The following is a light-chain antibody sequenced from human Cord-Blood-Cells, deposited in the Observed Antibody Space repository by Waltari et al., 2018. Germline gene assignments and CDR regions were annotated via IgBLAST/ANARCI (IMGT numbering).Light chain of an antibody. CDR2: DAS. CDR3: QQYNSYSWT. CDR1: LRISSW. V-gene: IGKV1-5*01. J-gene: IGKJ1*01. Sequence: DTQTTPSPSTLSASVGARASITCRASLRISSWLAWYQQKPGKAPKLLIYDASSLESGVPSRFSGSGSGTEFTLTIGSLQPDDFATYYCQQYNSYSWTFGQGTKVEIK.